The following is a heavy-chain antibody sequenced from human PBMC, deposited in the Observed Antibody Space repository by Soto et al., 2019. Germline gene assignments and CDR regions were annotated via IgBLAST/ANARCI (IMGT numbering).Heavy chain of an antibody. D-gene: IGHD2-2*01. CDR1: GFTFSSYA. V-gene: IGHV3-23*01. J-gene: IGHJ6*02. Sequence: GGSLRLSCAASGFTFSSYAMSWVRQAPGKGLEWVSAISGSGGSTYYADSVKGRFTISRDNSKNTLYLQMNSLRAEDTAVYYCAKDLQAAYCSSTSCYLYYYYGMDVWGQGTTVTVSS. CDR3: AKDLQAAYCSSTSCYLYYYYGMDV. CDR2: ISGSGGST.